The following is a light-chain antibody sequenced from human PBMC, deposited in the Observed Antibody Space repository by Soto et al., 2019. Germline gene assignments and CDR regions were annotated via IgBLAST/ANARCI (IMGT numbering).Light chain of an antibody. V-gene: IGKV3-20*01. CDR3: QQYGSSLGYT. Sequence: ENVLTQSPGTLSLSPGERATLSCRASQSVSSNYLVWYQQKPGQAPRLLIYWATSRATGIPDRFSGSGSGRDCTLTISRLEPEDFAVYYCQQYGSSLGYTFGQGTKLEIK. CDR2: WAT. CDR1: QSVSSNY. J-gene: IGKJ2*01.